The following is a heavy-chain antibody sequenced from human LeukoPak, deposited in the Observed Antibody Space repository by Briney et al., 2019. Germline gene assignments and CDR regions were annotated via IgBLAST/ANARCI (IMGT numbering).Heavy chain of an antibody. V-gene: IGHV1-24*01. CDR3: ARDQAFVYCSGGTCYDDY. CDR1: GYTLTELS. CDR2: FDPEDGET. Sequence: ASVKVSCKVSGYTLTELSMHWVRQAPGKGLEWMGGFDPEDGETIYAQKFQGRVTMTEDKSTDTAYMELSSLRSEDTAVYYCARDQAFVYCSGGTCYDDYWGQGGLVTVSS. J-gene: IGHJ4*02. D-gene: IGHD2-15*01.